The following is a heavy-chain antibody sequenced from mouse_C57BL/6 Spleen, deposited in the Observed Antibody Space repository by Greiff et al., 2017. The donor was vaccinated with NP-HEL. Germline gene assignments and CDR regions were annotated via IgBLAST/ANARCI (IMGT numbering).Heavy chain of an antibody. CDR3: TTQGITTVVDYYAMDY. V-gene: IGHV14-4*01. CDR1: GFNIKDDY. Sequence: EVQLQESGAELVRPGASVKLSCTASGFNIKDDYMPWVKQRPEQGLEWIGWIDPENGDTEYASKFQGKATITADTSSNTAYLQLSSLTSEDTAVYYCTTQGITTVVDYYAMDYWGQGTSVTVSS. J-gene: IGHJ4*01. CDR2: IDPENGDT. D-gene: IGHD1-1*01.